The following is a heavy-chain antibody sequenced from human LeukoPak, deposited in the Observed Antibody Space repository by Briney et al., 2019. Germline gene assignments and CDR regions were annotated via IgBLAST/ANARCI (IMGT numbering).Heavy chain of an antibody. J-gene: IGHJ4*02. CDR1: GFTFSSYA. Sequence: GGSLRLSCAASGFTFSSYAMSWVRQAPGKGLEWVSAISGSGGSTYYADSVKGRFTISRDNSKNTLYLQMNSLRAEDTAVYYCARAPRDSGWYPPWYFDYWGQGTLVTVSS. CDR3: ARAPRDSGWYPPWYFDY. D-gene: IGHD6-19*01. CDR2: ISGSGGST. V-gene: IGHV3-23*01.